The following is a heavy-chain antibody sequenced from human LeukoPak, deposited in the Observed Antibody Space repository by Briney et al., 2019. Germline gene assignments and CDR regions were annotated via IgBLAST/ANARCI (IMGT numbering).Heavy chain of an antibody. V-gene: IGHV3-21*01. Sequence: GGSLRLSCAASGFTFSGYSMSWVRQAPGKGLEWVASISSSGSYIYYADSMKGRFTISRDNAENSLSLQMNSLRAEDTAVYYCANSLDYWGQGTLVTVSS. CDR3: ANSLDY. CDR1: GFTFSGYS. D-gene: IGHD5-18*01. CDR2: ISSSGSYI. J-gene: IGHJ4*02.